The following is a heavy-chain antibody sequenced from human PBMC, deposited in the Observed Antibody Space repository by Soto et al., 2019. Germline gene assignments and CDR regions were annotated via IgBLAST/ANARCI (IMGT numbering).Heavy chain of an antibody. D-gene: IGHD1-26*01. CDR2: IYYSGST. CDR3: AISRKPGRNGMDV. Sequence: QVQLQESGPGLVKPSQTLSLTCTVSGGSISSGGYYWSWIRQHPGKGLEWIGYIYYSGSTYYNPSLKSRVTISVDTYKNPFSLKLSSVTAADAAVYYCAISRKPGRNGMDVWVQGTTVTVSS. J-gene: IGHJ6*02. V-gene: IGHV4-31*03. CDR1: GGSISSGGYY.